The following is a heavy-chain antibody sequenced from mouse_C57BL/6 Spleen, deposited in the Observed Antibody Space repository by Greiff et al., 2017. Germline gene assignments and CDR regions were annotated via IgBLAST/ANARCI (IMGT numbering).Heavy chain of an antibody. Sequence: QVQLQQPGAELVKPGASVKMSCKASGYTFTSYWMHWVKQRPGQGLEWIGYINPSSGYTKYNQKFKDKATLTADKSSSTAYMQLSSLTYEDSAVYYCARLNYGYDAGYAMDDWGQGTSVTVAS. CDR2: INPSSGYT. V-gene: IGHV1-7*01. CDR1: GYTFTSYW. J-gene: IGHJ4*01. CDR3: ARLNYGYDAGYAMDD. D-gene: IGHD2-2*01.